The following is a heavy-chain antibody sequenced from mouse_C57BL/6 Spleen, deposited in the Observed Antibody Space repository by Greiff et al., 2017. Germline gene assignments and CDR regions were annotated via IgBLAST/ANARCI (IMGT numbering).Heavy chain of an antibody. Sequence: QVQLKQSGAELVKPGASVKLSCKASGYTFTSYWMHWVKQRPGQGLEWIGMIHPNSGSTNYNEKFKSKATLTVDKSSSTAYMQLSSLTSEDSAVYYCARVAGKEGFAYWGQGTLVTVSA. V-gene: IGHV1-64*01. CDR3: ARVAGKEGFAY. D-gene: IGHD4-1*01. CDR1: GYTFTSYW. CDR2: IHPNSGST. J-gene: IGHJ3*01.